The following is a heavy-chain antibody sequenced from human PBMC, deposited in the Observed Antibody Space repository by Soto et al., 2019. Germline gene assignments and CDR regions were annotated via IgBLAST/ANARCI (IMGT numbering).Heavy chain of an antibody. Sequence: GASVKVSCKASGYTFSSYGITWVRQAPGQGLEWMGWISADNGNTKYAQKLQGRLTMTTDTSTRTASMELTTLRSDDTAVYYCARDSTRFLEWLLPDYSGQATLVT. CDR2: ISADNGNT. J-gene: IGHJ4*02. D-gene: IGHD3-3*01. CDR1: GYTFSSYG. V-gene: IGHV1-18*01. CDR3: ARDSTRFLEWLLPDY.